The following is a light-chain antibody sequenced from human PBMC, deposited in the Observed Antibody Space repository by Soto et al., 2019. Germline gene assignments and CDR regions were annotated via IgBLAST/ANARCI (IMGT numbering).Light chain of an antibody. CDR1: QSISSY. J-gene: IGKJ1*01. CDR2: AAS. CDR3: QQSYSTPQT. V-gene: IGKV1-39*01. Sequence: DIPMTQSPSSLSASVGDRVTITCRASQSISSYLNWYQQKPGKAPKLQIYAASSLQSGVPSRFSGSGSGTDFTLTISSLQPEDFATYYCQQSYSTPQTFGQGTKVEIK.